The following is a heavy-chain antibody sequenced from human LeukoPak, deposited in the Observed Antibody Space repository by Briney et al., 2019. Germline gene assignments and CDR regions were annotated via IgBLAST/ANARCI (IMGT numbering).Heavy chain of an antibody. CDR3: TRLQYSSTWYAMDV. CDR1: GFTFSGTA. D-gene: IGHD6-13*01. Sequence: GGSLRLSCAASGFTFSGTAMHWVRQAAGKGLEWLGRIKGKPSSYTTVYAASVIGRFTISRDDSKSTAYLQLSSLNTEDTAVYYCTRLQYSSTWYAMDVWGQGTTVTVSS. V-gene: IGHV3-73*01. CDR2: IKGKPSSYTT. J-gene: IGHJ6*02.